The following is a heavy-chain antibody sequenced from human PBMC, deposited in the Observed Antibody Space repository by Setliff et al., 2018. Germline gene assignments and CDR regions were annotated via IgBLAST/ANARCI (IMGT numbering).Heavy chain of an antibody. CDR3: ARCTGGDCCRDAFEI. CDR2: ISNRGGST. D-gene: IGHD2-21*02. Sequence: GGSLRLSCAASCFTFYSYAMSWVRQAPGKGLEWVPRISNRGGSTNYVDSVKGRFTISRDNSKNTLYLQLNSLRAEDTAVYYCARCTGGDCCRDAFEIWGQRTMVTVS. V-gene: IGHV3-23*01. CDR1: CFTFYSYA. J-gene: IGHJ3*02.